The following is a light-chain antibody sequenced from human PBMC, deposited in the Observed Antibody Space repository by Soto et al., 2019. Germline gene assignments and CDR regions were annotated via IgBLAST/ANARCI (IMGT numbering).Light chain of an antibody. CDR2: GAS. Sequence: EIVMTQSPATLSVSPGERATLSCRASQSVRSNLAWYQQKLGQAPRLLIYGASTRATGIPARFSGSGSGTEFTLTISSLQSEDFAIFYCQQYNDWPRTCGQGTKL. CDR1: QSVRSN. V-gene: IGKV3-15*01. CDR3: QQYNDWPRT. J-gene: IGKJ2*01.